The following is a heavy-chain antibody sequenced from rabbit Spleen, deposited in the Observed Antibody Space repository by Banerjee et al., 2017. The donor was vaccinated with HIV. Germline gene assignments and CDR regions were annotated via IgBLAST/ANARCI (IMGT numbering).Heavy chain of an antibody. Sequence: QEQLEESGGGLVKPEGSLTLTCKASGFSFSDRDVMCWVRQAPGKGLEWIACIYDGDVRTHYASWAKGRFTISKTSSTTVTLQMTSLTAADTATYFCARDLASVVGWNFNLWGQGTLVTVS. J-gene: IGHJ4*01. CDR2: IYDGDVRT. CDR3: ARDLASVVGWNFNL. D-gene: IGHD3-1*01. V-gene: IGHV1S45*01. CDR1: GFSFSDRDV.